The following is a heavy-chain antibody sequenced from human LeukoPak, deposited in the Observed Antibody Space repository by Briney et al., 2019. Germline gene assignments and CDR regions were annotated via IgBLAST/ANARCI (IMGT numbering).Heavy chain of an antibody. D-gene: IGHD2-15*01. CDR2: VSGSGGSI. CDR1: GFTFRSYA. Sequence: GGSLTLSRAASGFTFRSYAMDWGRQAPGKGLEWVAGVSGSGGSIYYADSEKGRFTISRDNSKNTLYLQMNSLRAEDTALYYCAKTGCSGDSCARGPFDIWGQGTMVTVSS. V-gene: IGHV3-23*01. J-gene: IGHJ3*02. CDR3: AKTGCSGDSCARGPFDI.